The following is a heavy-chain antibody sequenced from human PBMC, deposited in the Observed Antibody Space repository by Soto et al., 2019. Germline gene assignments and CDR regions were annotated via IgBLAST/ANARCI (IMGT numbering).Heavy chain of an antibody. CDR2: ISYDGSNK. J-gene: IGHJ5*02. CDR1: GFAFSSYG. V-gene: IGHV3-30*18. D-gene: IGHD1-26*01. Sequence: GGSLRLSCAASGFAFSSYGMHWVRQAPGKGLEWVAVISYDGSNKYYADSVKGRFTISRDNSKNTLYLQMNSLRAEDTAVYYCAKLGRGSYLNRFGPWGQRTLVTVPS. CDR3: AKLGRGSYLNRFGP.